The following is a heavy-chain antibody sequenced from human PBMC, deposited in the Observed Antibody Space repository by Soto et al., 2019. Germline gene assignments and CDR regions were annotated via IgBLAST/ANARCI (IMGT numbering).Heavy chain of an antibody. D-gene: IGHD2-21*02. J-gene: IGHJ3*02. Sequence: SVKVSCKASGGTFSSYAIRWVRQASGQGLEWMGGIIPIFGTANYAQKFQGRVTITADESTSTAYMELSSLRSEDTAVYYRARGRGYCAGDCYSGAFDIWGQATMVT. CDR3: ARGRGYCAGDCYSGAFDI. CDR2: IIPIFGTA. CDR1: GGTFSSYA. V-gene: IGHV1-69*13.